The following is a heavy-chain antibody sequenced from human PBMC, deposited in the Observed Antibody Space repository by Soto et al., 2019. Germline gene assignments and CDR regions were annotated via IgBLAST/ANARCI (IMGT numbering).Heavy chain of an antibody. CDR1: GFTFSSYW. V-gene: IGHV3-74*01. CDR3: ASFNWDDAFDI. D-gene: IGHD7-27*01. Sequence: GGSLRLSCAASGFTFSSYWMHWVRQAPGKGLLWVSRINRDGSSTSYADSVKGRFTISRDNAKNTLYLQMNSLRAEDTAVYYCASFNWDDAFDIWGQGTMVTVSS. J-gene: IGHJ3*02. CDR2: INRDGSST.